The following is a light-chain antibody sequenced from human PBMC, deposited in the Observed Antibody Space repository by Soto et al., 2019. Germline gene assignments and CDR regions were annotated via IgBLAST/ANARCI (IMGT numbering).Light chain of an antibody. Sequence: EIVLAQSPATLSVSPGERATLSCRASQSVSSNLAWYQQKADQAPRLLIYGASTRATGIPARFSGSGSGTEFTLTISSLQSEDVAVYYCQEYNNWPLYTFGQGTKLEIK. CDR1: QSVSSN. CDR3: QEYNNWPLYT. V-gene: IGKV3-15*01. CDR2: GAS. J-gene: IGKJ2*01.